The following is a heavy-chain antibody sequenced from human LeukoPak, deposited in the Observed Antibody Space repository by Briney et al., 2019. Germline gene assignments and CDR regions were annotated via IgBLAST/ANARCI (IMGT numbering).Heavy chain of an antibody. V-gene: IGHV3-21*01. Sequence: GGSLRLSCAASGFTFSSYTMHWIRQAPGKGLEWVSSISGSNSYIFYADSVKGRFTVSRDNAKDSLYLQMNSLRAEDTAVYYCTTRGSNDYPRHSDFYWGQGTLVTVSS. CDR2: ISGSNSYI. J-gene: IGHJ4*02. CDR3: TTRGSNDYPRHSDFY. CDR1: GFTFSSYT. D-gene: IGHD4-17*01.